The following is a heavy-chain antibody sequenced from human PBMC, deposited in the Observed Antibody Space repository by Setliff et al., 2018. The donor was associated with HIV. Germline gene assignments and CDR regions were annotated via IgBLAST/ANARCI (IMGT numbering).Heavy chain of an antibody. J-gene: IGHJ3*02. D-gene: IGHD4-17*01. Sequence: TLSFTCTVSGGSISSSSHYWGWIRQPPGKGLEWIGSMSFSGNTYNNPSLKSRVTISVDTSKNQFSLKLSSVTAADTAVYYCARDDYGDYTVFDIWGQGTMVTVSS. CDR3: ARDDYGDYTVFDI. CDR1: GGSISSSSHY. CDR2: MSFSGNT. V-gene: IGHV4-39*07.